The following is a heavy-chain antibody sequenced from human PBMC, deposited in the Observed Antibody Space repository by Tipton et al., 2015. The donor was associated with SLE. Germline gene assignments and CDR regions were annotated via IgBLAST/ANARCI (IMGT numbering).Heavy chain of an antibody. CDR2: IYYSGST. J-gene: IGHJ4*02. Sequence: TLSLTCAVYGGSFSGYYWSWIRQPPGKGLEWIGTIYYSGSTYYNPSLKSRVTISVDTSKNQFSLKLSSVTAADTAVYYCARELEGVGSQQLVNWGQGTLVTVSS. V-gene: IGHV4-34*01. D-gene: IGHD6-13*01. CDR1: GGSFSGYY. CDR3: ARELEGVGSQQLVN.